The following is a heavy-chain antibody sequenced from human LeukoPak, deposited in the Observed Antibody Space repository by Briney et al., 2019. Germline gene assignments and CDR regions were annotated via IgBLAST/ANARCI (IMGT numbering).Heavy chain of an antibody. CDR1: GFTFRDSW. Sequence: GGSLRLSCAASGFTFRDSWMHWVRQAPGKGLEWVANINQDGSHKYYVDSVEGRFTISRDTAKNSVHLQMNSLRAEDTAVYYCARDRGSTSYDYWGQGILVTVSS. D-gene: IGHD5-12*01. CDR3: ARDRGSTSYDY. CDR2: INQDGSHK. V-gene: IGHV3-7*01. J-gene: IGHJ4*02.